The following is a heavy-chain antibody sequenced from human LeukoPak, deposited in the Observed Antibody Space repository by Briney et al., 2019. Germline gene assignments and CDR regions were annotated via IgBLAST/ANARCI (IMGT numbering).Heavy chain of an antibody. CDR3: ATSDSGSYAT. D-gene: IGHD1-26*01. V-gene: IGHV5-51*01. J-gene: IGHJ5*02. CDR1: GYSFISYC. CDR2: IYLGDVDT. Sequence: GESLKISCKGSGYSFISYCIGGLGQMPGKGRGWLGIIYLGDVDTRYSPSFQGQVTISADKSISTGYLQGSSLKASDTATYYCATSDSGSYATWGQGTLVTVSS.